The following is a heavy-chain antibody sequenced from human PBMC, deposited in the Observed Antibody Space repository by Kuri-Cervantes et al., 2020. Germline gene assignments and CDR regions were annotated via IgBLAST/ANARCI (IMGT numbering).Heavy chain of an antibody. J-gene: IGHJ2*01. CDR3: ARDPGYSSGWYPHWYFDL. CDR2: ISGSGGST. CDR1: GFTFSSYA. Sequence: GESLKISCAASGFTFSSYAMSWVRQAPGKGLEWVSAISGSGGSTGYADSVKGRFTISRDNAKNSLYLQMNSLRAEDTALYHCARDPGYSSGWYPHWYFDLWGRGTLVTVSS. V-gene: IGHV3-20*01. D-gene: IGHD6-19*01.